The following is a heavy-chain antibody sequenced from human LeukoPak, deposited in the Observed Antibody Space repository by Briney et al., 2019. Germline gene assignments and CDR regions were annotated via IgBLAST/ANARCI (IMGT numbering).Heavy chain of an antibody. Sequence: SETLSLTCAVYGGSFSGYYWSWIRQPPGKGLEWIGEINPSGSTNYNPSLKSRVTISVDTFKNQFSLKLSSVTAADTAVYYCARGGRYSSYWGQGTLVTVSS. D-gene: IGHD6-13*01. CDR3: ARGGRYSSY. CDR1: GGSFSGYY. CDR2: INPSGST. V-gene: IGHV4-34*01. J-gene: IGHJ4*02.